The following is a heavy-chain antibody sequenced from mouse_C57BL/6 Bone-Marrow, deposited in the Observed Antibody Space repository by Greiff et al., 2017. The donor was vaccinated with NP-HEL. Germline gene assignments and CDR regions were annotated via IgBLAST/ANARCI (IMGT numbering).Heavy chain of an antibody. Sequence: VQLQQPGAELVRPGSSVKLSCKASGYTFTSYWMHWVKQRPIQGLEWIGNIDPSDSETHYNQKFKDKATLTVDKSSSTAYMQLSSLTSEDSAVYYCARDPLYYGSSYFDYWGQGTTLTVSS. V-gene: IGHV1-52*01. CDR1: GYTFTSYW. D-gene: IGHD1-1*01. CDR2: IDPSDSET. CDR3: ARDPLYYGSSYFDY. J-gene: IGHJ2*01.